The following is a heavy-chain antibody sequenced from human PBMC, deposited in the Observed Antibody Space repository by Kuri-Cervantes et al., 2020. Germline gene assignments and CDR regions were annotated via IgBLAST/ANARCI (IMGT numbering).Heavy chain of an antibody. Sequence: SETLSLTCTVSGGSISSGSYYWGWIRQPPGKGLEWIGSIYYSGSTNYNPSLKSRVTISVDTSKNQFSLKLSSVTAADTAVYYCARVNQGGFDYWGQGTLVTVSS. CDR2: IYYSGST. CDR1: GGSISSGSYY. J-gene: IGHJ4*02. CDR3: ARVNQGGFDY. D-gene: IGHD1-14*01. V-gene: IGHV4-39*07.